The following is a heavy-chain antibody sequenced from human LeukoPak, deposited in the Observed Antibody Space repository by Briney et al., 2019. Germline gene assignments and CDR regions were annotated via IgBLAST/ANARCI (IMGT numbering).Heavy chain of an antibody. V-gene: IGHV4-31*03. CDR3: ARDKGSPLSYYYYGMDV. D-gene: IGHD3-10*01. J-gene: IGHJ6*02. Sequence: SQTLSLTCTVPGGSISVGGYYWSWIRQHPGKGLEWIGNMYHGGSTYYNPSLKSRVTILLDTSKNQFSLKMSSVTAADTAVYYCARDKGSPLSYYYYGMDVWGQGTTVTVSS. CDR1: GGSISVGGYY. CDR2: MYHGGST.